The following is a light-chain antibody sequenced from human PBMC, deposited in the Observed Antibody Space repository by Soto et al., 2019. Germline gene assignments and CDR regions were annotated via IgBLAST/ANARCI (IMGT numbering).Light chain of an antibody. CDR2: AAS. CDR3: QQYGASPPYT. J-gene: IGKJ2*01. CDR1: QRINRC. Sequence: TQSPSTLSASVGDRVSITFRASQRINRCLAWYQHKPGQAPRLLIYAASIRATGVPDRFSGSGSGTDFTLTISRLEPEDSAVYYCQQYGASPPYTFGQGTKVDIK. V-gene: IGKV3-20*01.